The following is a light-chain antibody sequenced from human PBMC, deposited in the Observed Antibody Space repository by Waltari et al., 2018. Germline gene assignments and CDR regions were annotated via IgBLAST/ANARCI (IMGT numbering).Light chain of an antibody. CDR1: QSIGRS. J-gene: IGKJ1*01. CDR3: QKYERLPAT. CDR2: GIS. Sequence: SGRASQSIGRSVVWDQQIPGQAPRLLIYGISRRATGIPDRFSGSGYGTDFSLTISRLEPEDFAVYYCQKYERLPATFGQGTTVEIK. V-gene: IGKV3-20*01.